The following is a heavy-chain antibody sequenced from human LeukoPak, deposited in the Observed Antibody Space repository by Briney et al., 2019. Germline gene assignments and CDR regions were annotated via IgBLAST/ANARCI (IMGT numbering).Heavy chain of an antibody. J-gene: IGHJ4*02. D-gene: IGHD4-17*01. CDR2: IYYSGST. V-gene: IGHV4-59*01. CDR3: ARGAHDYGDYWYYFDY. CDR1: GGSISSYY. Sequence: PSETLSLTCTVSGGSISSYYWSWIRQPPGKGLEWIGYIYYSGSTNYNPSLKSRVTISVDTSKNLFSLKLSSVTAADTAVYYCARGAHDYGDYWYYFDYWGQGTLVTVSS.